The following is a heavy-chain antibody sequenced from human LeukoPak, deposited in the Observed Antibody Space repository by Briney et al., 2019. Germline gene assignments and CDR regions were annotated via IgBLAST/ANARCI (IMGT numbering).Heavy chain of an antibody. D-gene: IGHD3-10*01. Sequence: GASVKVSCKASGYTFSNRGFSWVRQAPGQGLEWMGWITTYNGNTNYAQKLQGRVTMTTDTSTSTAYMELRSLRSDDTAVYYCARRMNSGSYYPSYYFDYWGQGTLVTVSS. CDR3: ARRMNSGSYYPSYYFDY. J-gene: IGHJ4*02. CDR2: ITTYNGNT. V-gene: IGHV1-18*01. CDR1: GYTFSNRG.